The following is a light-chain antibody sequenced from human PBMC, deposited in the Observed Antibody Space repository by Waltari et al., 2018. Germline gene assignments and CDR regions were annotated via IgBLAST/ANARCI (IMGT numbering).Light chain of an antibody. CDR3: CSYAGNYILV. CDR1: SSDVGGYNY. J-gene: IGLJ2*01. CDR2: DVS. V-gene: IGLV2-11*01. Sequence: QSALTPPRSVSGSPGQSVTIPCTGTSSDVGGYNYVSWYQQHPGKAPKLMIYDVSKRPSGVPDRFSGSKSGNTASLTISGLQAEDEAGYYCCSYAGNYILVFGGGTKLTVL.